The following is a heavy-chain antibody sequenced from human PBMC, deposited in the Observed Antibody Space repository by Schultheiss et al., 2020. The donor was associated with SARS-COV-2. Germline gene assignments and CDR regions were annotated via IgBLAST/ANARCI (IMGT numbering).Heavy chain of an antibody. J-gene: IGHJ4*02. CDR1: GFTFSSYG. Sequence: GGSLRLSCAASGFTFSSYGMHWVRQAPGKGLEWVAVISYDGSNKYYADSVKGRFTISRDNSKNTLYLQMNSLRAEDTAVYYCAKGFSDDVKAMYYYGSGPLLYWGQGTLVTVSS. D-gene: IGHD3-10*01. V-gene: IGHV3-30*18. CDR3: AKGFSDDVKAMYYYGSGPLLY. CDR2: ISYDGSNK.